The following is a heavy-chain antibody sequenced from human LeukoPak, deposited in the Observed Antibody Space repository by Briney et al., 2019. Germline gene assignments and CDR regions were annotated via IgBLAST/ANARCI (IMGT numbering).Heavy chain of an antibody. CDR3: AKDLAAATPYGMDV. Sequence: GRSLRLSCAASGFTFDDYAMHWVRQAPGKGLGWVSGISWNSGSIGYADSVKGRFTISRDNAKNSLYLQMNSLRAEDTALYYCAKDLAAATPYGMDVWGQGTTVTVSS. CDR1: GFTFDDYA. V-gene: IGHV3-9*01. J-gene: IGHJ6*02. CDR2: ISWNSGSI. D-gene: IGHD6-13*01.